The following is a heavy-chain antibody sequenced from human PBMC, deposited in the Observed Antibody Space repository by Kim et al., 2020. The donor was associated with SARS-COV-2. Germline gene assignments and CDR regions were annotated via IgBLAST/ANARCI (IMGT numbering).Heavy chain of an antibody. J-gene: IGHJ5*01. V-gene: IGHV3-9*01. Sequence: DSVKGRFTISRDNAKNSLYLQMNSLRPEDTALYYCTRRGGRLLYRYRFHSWGQGTLVTVSS. D-gene: IGHD3-3*01. CDR3: TRRGGRLLYRYRFHS.